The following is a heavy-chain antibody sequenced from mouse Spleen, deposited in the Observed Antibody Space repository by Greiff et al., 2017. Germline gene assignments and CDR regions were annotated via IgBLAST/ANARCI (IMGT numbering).Heavy chain of an antibody. V-gene: IGHV1-62-2*01. CDR1: DYTFTEYI. CDR2: FYPRSGNT. Sequence: QVQLQQSGAGLVKPGASVKLSCKASDYTFTEYIIHWVKQRSGQGLEWIGWFYPRSGNTYYNEKFKGKATLTADKSSSTAYMELRSLTSEDSAVYFCARGDGNYDFAYWGQGTLVTVSA. D-gene: IGHD2-1*01. CDR3: ARGDGNYDFAY. J-gene: IGHJ3*01.